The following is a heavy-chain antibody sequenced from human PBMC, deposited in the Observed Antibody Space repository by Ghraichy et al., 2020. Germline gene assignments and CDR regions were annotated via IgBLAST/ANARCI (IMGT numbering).Heavy chain of an antibody. Sequence: ETLSLTCVASGFTFSNYWMTWVRQAPGKGLEWVANIKRDGSLTYYVDSVKGRFTISRDNTKNSLYLQMNSLRAEDTAVYYCTRDVSPVADSDSSRSYYDAFDIWGQGTLVTISS. V-gene: IGHV3-7*03. CDR2: IKRDGSLT. CDR3: TRDVSPVADSDSSRSYYDAFDI. D-gene: IGHD3-22*01. J-gene: IGHJ3*02. CDR1: GFTFSNYW.